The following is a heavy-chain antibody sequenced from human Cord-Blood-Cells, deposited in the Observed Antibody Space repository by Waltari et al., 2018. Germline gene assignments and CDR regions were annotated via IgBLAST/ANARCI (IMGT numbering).Heavy chain of an antibody. CDR2: IVVGSGNT. J-gene: IGHJ3*02. V-gene: IGHV1-58*02. CDR1: GFTFTSSA. CDR3: AAGSSSGYDAFDI. D-gene: IGHD3-22*01. Sequence: QMQLVQSGPEVKKPGTSVQVSCKASGFTFTSSATPWVPKARGQRLEWIGWIVVGSGNTNYAQKFQERVTITRDMSTSTAYMELSSLRSEDTAVYYCAAGSSSGYDAFDIWGQGTMVTVSS.